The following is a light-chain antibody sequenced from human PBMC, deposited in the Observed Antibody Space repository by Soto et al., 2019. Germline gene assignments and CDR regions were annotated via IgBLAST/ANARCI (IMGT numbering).Light chain of an antibody. CDR2: EVT. J-gene: IGLJ2*01. CDR3: CSFSAPSHVV. CDR1: SSDVGAYNH. V-gene: IGLV2-11*01. Sequence: QSALTQPRSVSGSPGQSVTISCTGTSSDVGAYNHVSWYQQHPGKAPKLVIYEVTERPSGVPDRFSGSKSGSTASLTISGLQTDDEGDFYCCSFSAPSHVVFGGGTKLTVL.